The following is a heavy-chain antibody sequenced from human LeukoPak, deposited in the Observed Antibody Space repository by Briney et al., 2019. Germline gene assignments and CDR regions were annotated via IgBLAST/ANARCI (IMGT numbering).Heavy chain of an antibody. J-gene: IGHJ4*02. Sequence: GGSLRLSYAASGFTVSSNYMSWVRQAPGKGLVWVSRINSDGSSTSYADSVKGRFTISRDNAKNTLYLQMNSLRAEDTAVYYCARARYGGNYYFDYWGQGTLVTVSS. CDR2: INSDGSST. CDR1: GFTVSSNY. CDR3: ARARYGGNYYFDY. V-gene: IGHV3-74*01. D-gene: IGHD4-23*01.